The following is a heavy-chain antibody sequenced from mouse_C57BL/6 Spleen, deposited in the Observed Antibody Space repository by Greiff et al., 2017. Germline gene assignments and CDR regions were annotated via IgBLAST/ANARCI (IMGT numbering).Heavy chain of an antibody. CDR2: IYPGSGST. CDR1: GYTFTSYW. V-gene: IGHV1-55*01. J-gene: IGHJ3*01. D-gene: IGHD2-4*01. CDR3: ASGYYDDDEGPWFAY. Sequence: QVQLQQPGAELVKPGASVKMSCKASGYTFTSYWITWVKQRPGQGLEWIGDIYPGSGSTNYNEKFKSKATLTVDTSSSTAYMQLSSLTSEDSVVYYCASGYYDDDEGPWFAYWGQGTLVTVSA.